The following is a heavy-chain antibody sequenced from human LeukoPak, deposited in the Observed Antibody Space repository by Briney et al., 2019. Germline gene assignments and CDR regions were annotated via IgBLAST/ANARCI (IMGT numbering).Heavy chain of an antibody. CDR2: IYYSGST. D-gene: IGHD1-26*01. CDR3: ARLVVPIVGATHFDY. CDR1: GGSISSYY. Sequence: PSETLSLTCTVSGGSISSYYWSWIRQPPGKGLEWIGYIYYSGSTNYNPSLKSRVTISVDTSKNQFSLKLSSVTAADTAVYYCARLVVPIVGATHFDYWGQGTLVTVSS. J-gene: IGHJ4*02. V-gene: IGHV4-59*08.